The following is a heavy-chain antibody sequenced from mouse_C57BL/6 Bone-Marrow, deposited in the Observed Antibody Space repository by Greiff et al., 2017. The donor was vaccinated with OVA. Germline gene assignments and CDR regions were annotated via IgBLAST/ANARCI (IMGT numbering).Heavy chain of an antibody. Sequence: VKLMESGPELVKPGASVKISCKASGYAFSSSWMNWVKQRPGKGLEWIGRIYPGDGATNYNGKFKGKATLTADKSSSTAYMQLSSLTSEDSAVYFCARHEDGYYASYFDYWGQGTTLTVSS. V-gene: IGHV1-82*01. D-gene: IGHD2-3*01. CDR1: GYAFSSSW. CDR2: IYPGDGAT. CDR3: ARHEDGYYASYFDY. J-gene: IGHJ2*01.